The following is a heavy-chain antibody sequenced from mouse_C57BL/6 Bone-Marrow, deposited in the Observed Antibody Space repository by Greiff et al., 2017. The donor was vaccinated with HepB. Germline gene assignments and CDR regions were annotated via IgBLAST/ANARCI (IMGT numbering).Heavy chain of an antibody. J-gene: IGHJ4*01. V-gene: IGHV5-12*01. Sequence: EVKLVESGGGLVQPGGSLKLSCAASGFTFSDYYMYWVRQTPEKRLEWVAYISNGGGSTYYPDTVKGRFTISRDNAKNTLYLQMSRLKSEDTAMYYCERQCYDFMDYWGQGTSVTVSS. CDR3: ERQCYDFMDY. CDR2: ISNGGGST. D-gene: IGHD2-4*01. CDR1: GFTFSDYY.